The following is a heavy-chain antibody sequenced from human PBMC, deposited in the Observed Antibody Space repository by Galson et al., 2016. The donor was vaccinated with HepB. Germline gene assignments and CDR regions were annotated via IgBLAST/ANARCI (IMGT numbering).Heavy chain of an antibody. D-gene: IGHD6-6*01. V-gene: IGHV3-21*01. J-gene: IGHJ2*01. CDR2: VSQSSTYV. CDR3: ARSLGWYFDV. CDR1: GFTFDNYT. Sequence: SLRLSCAASGFTFDNYTMNWLRQAPGKGLEWVSSVSQSSTYVYYADSVQGRFTISRDNAKNSLYLEMNNLRVEDTAVFYCARSLGWYFDVWGRGTLVAVSS.